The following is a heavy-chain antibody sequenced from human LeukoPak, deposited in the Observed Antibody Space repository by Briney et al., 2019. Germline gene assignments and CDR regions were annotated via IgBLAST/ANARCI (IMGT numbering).Heavy chain of an antibody. J-gene: IGHJ6*02. CDR1: GYTFSGYY. Sequence: ASVKVSCRASGYTFSGYYMHWVRQAPGQGLGWMGWINPNSGGTNYAQKFQGRVTMTRDTSISTAYMELSRLRSDDTAVYYCARLDDYGDWYYYYGMDVWAQGTTVIVSS. V-gene: IGHV1-2*02. CDR2: INPNSGGT. D-gene: IGHD4-17*01. CDR3: ARLDDYGDWYYYYGMDV.